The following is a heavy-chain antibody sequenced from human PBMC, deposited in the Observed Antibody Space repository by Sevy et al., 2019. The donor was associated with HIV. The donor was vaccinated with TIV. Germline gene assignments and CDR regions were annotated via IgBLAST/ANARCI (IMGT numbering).Heavy chain of an antibody. CDR1: GFTFDDYT. V-gene: IGHV3-43*01. CDR2: ISWDGGST. CDR3: AKDTSSPSMTGYYYYGMDV. J-gene: IGHJ6*02. Sequence: GGSLRLSCAASGFTFDDYTMHWVRQAPGKGLEWVSLISWDGGSTYYADSVKGRFTISRDNSKNSLYLQMNSLRTEDTALNYCAKDTSSPSMTGYYYYGMDVWGQGTTVTVSS. D-gene: IGHD3-9*01.